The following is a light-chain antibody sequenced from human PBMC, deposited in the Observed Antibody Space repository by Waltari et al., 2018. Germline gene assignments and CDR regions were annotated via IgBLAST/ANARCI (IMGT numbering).Light chain of an antibody. Sequence: EIMLTQSPGTLSLSPGERATLSCRASQSISKYLAWYQQKPGQAPSLLIYDASSRATGIPDRFIGSGSGTDFSLTISRLEPGDFAVYYCQKYGSLPATFGQGTKVEIK. J-gene: IGKJ1*01. CDR1: QSISKY. CDR2: DAS. CDR3: QKYGSLPAT. V-gene: IGKV3-20*01.